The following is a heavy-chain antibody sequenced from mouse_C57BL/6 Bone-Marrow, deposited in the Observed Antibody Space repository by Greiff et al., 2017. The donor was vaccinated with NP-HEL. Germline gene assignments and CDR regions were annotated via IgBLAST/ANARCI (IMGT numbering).Heavy chain of an antibody. D-gene: IGHD4-1*01. CDR1: GFTFSSYG. CDR3: ARRRPLTFYFDY. CDR2: ISSGGSYT. J-gene: IGHJ2*01. V-gene: IGHV5-6*01. Sequence: EVQGVESGGDLVKPGGSLKLSCAASGFTFSSYGMSWVRQTPDKRLEWVATISSGGSYTYYPDSVKGRFTISRDNAKNTLYLQMSSLKSEDTAMYYCARRRPLTFYFDYGGQGTTLTVSS.